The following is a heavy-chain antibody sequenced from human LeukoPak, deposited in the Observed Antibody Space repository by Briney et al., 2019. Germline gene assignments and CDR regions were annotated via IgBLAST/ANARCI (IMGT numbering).Heavy chain of an antibody. V-gene: IGHV3-11*04. CDR3: ARVSSSSLFDY. J-gene: IGHJ4*02. D-gene: IGHD6-6*01. Sequence: GGSLRLSCAASGFTFSDYYVSWIRQAPGKGLEWVSYISSRDNTIYYADSVKGRFTISRDNAKNSLYLQMNSLRAEDTAVYYCARVSSSSLFDYWGQGTLVTVSS. CDR1: GFTFSDYY. CDR2: ISSRDNTI.